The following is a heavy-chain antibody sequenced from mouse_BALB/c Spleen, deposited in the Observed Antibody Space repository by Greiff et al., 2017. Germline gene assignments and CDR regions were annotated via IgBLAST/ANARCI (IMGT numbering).Heavy chain of an antibody. CDR3: ARWEDYYGSSHWYFDV. CDR1: GYSITSDYA. J-gene: IGHJ1*01. D-gene: IGHD1-1*01. CDR2: ISYSGST. V-gene: IGHV3-2*02. Sequence: EVQGVESGPGLVKPSQSLSLTCTVTGYSITSDYAWNWIRQFPGNKLEWMGYISYSGSTSYNPSLKSRISITRDTSKNQFFLQLNSVTTEDTATYYCARWEDYYGSSHWYFDVWGAGTTVTVSS.